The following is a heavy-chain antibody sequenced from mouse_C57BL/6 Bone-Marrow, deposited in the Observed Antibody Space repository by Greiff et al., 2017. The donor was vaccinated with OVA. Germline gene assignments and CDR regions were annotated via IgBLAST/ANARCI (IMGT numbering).Heavy chain of an antibody. CDR2: IRSKSNNYAT. J-gene: IGHJ4*01. V-gene: IGHV10-1*01. CDR1: GFSFNTYA. Sequence: EVQLVESGGGLVQPKGSLKLSCAASGFSFNTYAMNWVRQAPGKGLEWVARIRSKSNNYATYYADSVKDRFTISRDDSESMLYLQMNNLKTEDTAMYYCVRQGGGYAKDYYAMDYWGQGTSVTVSS. CDR3: VRQGGGYAKDYYAMDY. D-gene: IGHD2-2*01.